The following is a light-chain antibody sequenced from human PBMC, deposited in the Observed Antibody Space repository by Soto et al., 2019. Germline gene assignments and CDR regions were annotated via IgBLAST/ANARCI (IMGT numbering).Light chain of an antibody. Sequence: EIVLTQSPGTLSLSPGERATLSCRASQSVSSYLAWYQQKPGQAPWLLIYDASKRAPGIPARFSGSGSGTDFTLTISSLEPEDFAVYYRQQRSNWPWTFGQGTKVEIK. V-gene: IGKV3-11*01. J-gene: IGKJ1*01. CDR3: QQRSNWPWT. CDR1: QSVSSY. CDR2: DAS.